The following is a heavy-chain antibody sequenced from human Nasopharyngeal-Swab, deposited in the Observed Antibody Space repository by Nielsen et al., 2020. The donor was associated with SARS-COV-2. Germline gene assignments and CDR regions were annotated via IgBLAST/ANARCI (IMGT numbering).Heavy chain of an antibody. Sequence: ESLKISCAASGFTFSSYSMNWVRQAPGKGLEWVSSISSSSSYIYYADSVKGRLTISRDNAKNSLYLQMNSLRAEDTAVYYCARDEQLAYGMDVWGQGTTVTVSS. V-gene: IGHV3-21*01. CDR3: ARDEQLAYGMDV. CDR1: GFTFSSYS. D-gene: IGHD6-6*01. CDR2: ISSSSSYI. J-gene: IGHJ6*02.